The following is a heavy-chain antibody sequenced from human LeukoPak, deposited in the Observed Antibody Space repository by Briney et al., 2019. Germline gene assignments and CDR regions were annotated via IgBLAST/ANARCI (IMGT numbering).Heavy chain of an antibody. CDR3: ARSGSYPRRFDY. CDR1: GYTFTTSD. J-gene: IGHJ4*02. Sequence: GAPVRVSCKASGYTFTTSDINWVRQATGQGLEWMGWLNPNSGNTAYAQKFQGRVIMTRNTSKSTAYMELSSLRSEDTAVYYCARSGSYPRRFDYWGQGTLVTVSS. D-gene: IGHD1-26*01. V-gene: IGHV1-8*01. CDR2: LNPNSGNT.